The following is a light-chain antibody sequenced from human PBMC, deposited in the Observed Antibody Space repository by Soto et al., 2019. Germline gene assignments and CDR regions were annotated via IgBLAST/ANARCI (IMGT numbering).Light chain of an antibody. Sequence: QSVLTQPPSVSVAPGQTVTISCSGSSSNIGNNYVSWYQQLPGTAPKLIIYENNKRPSGIPDRFSGSKSGTSATLGITGLQTGDEADYYCGTWDSSLSAVVFGGGTKVTVL. J-gene: IGLJ2*01. CDR3: GTWDSSLSAVV. V-gene: IGLV1-51*02. CDR1: SSNIGNNY. CDR2: ENN.